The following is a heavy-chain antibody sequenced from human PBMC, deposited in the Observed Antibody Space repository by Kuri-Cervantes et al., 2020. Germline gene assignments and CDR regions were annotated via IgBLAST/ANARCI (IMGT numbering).Heavy chain of an antibody. J-gene: IGHJ3*02. CDR2: INQPGNEK. Sequence: GESLKISCTASGFTFGDYAMSWVRQAPGKGLEWVANINQPGNEKYYLDSVKGRFTISRDNAKNSLDLQMNSLRAEDTAVYYCARPGEGSGSYGAFDIWGQGTVVTVSS. V-gene: IGHV3-7*01. D-gene: IGHD3-10*01. CDR3: ARPGEGSGSYGAFDI. CDR1: GFTFGDYA.